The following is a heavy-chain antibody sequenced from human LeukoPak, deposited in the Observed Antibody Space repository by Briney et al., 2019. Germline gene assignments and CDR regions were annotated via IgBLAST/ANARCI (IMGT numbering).Heavy chain of an antibody. V-gene: IGHV3-21*01. Sequence: GGSLRLSCAASGFTFSNFAMTWVRQAPGKGLEWVSSISTSSHYIYYADSMKGRFTISRDNAKNSLYLQMNSLRAEDTAVYYCASTDSSGYYYPEQIDYWGQGTLVTVSS. CDR3: ASTDSSGYYYPEQIDY. J-gene: IGHJ4*02. CDR1: GFTFSNFA. D-gene: IGHD3-22*01. CDR2: ISTSSHYI.